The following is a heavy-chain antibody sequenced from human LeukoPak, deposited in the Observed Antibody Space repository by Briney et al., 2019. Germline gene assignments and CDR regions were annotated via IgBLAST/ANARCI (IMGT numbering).Heavy chain of an antibody. Sequence: PGGSLRLSCAASGFTFSSFGMRWVRQAPGKGLEWVANIKQDGSEKYYVDSVKGRFTISRDNAKNSLYLQMNSLRAEDTAVYYCARQTGSGLFILPGGQGTLVTVSS. D-gene: IGHD3/OR15-3a*01. CDR2: IKQDGSEK. CDR3: ARQTGSGLFILP. V-gene: IGHV3-7*01. CDR1: GFTFSSFG. J-gene: IGHJ4*02.